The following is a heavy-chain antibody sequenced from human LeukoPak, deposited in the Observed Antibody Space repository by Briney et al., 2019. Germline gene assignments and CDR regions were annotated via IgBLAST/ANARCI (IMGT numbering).Heavy chain of an antibody. J-gene: IGHJ4*02. CDR1: GFDFSRYW. Sequence: GRSLRLSCAASGFDFSRYWMHWVRQVPGKEVVWVSHSHNDGNSVSYADSVKGRFTVSRDNAKNTLYLQMNRLRAEDTAVYYCVRHNYGYDYWGQGTQVTVSS. CDR2: SHNDGNSV. D-gene: IGHD3-10*01. V-gene: IGHV3-74*01. CDR3: VRHNYGYDY.